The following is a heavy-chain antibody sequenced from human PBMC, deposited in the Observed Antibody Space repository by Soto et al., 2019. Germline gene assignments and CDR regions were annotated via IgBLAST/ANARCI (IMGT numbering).Heavy chain of an antibody. D-gene: IGHD1-1*01. J-gene: IGHJ5*02. CDR2: IHATGTT. CDR1: SASISGFY. V-gene: IGHV4-4*07. Sequence: SETLSLTCTVSSASISGFYWSWIRKSAGKGLEWIGRIHATGTTDYNPSLKSRVMMSVDTSKKQFSLKLRSVTAADTAVYYCVRDGTKTLRDWFDPWGQGISVTVSS. CDR3: VRDGTKTLRDWFDP.